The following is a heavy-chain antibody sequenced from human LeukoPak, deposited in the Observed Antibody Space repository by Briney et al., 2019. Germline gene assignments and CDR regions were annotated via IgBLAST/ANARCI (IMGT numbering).Heavy chain of an antibody. J-gene: IGHJ4*02. CDR1: GGSFSGYY. D-gene: IGHD2-8*01. CDR3: ARGLMLWLSN. CDR2: INHSGST. V-gene: IGHV4-34*01. Sequence: PSETLSLTCAVYGGSFSGYYWSWIRQPPGKGLEWIGEINHSGSTNYSPSLKSRVTISVDTSKNQFSLKLSSVTAADTAVYYCARGLMLWLSNWGQGTLVTVSS.